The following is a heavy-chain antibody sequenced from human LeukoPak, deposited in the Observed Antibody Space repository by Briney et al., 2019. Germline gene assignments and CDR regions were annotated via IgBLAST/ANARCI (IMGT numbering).Heavy chain of an antibody. CDR2: MRSSNRVI. V-gene: IGHV3-48*01. D-gene: IGHD4-11*01. CDR1: GFPFSRHR. CDR3: VRWSDDHSNHADH. J-gene: IGHJ5*02. Sequence: GGSLRLSCAASGFPFSRHRMNWVRQAPGRGREWISYMRSSNRVIYYADTVKGRFTIYTDNVKNALYLQMNSLRADDTALYYCVRWSDDHSNHADHWGQGTLVTVSS.